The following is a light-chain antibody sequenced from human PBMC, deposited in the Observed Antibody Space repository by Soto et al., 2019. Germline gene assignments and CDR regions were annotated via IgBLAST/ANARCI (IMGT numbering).Light chain of an antibody. Sequence: QSALTQPASVSGSPGQSITIACTGTSSDIGRYKFVSWFQQHPGKAPKLMIFEGTNRPSGVSNRFSGSKSGNTASLTISGLQAEDEADYYCSSYTSSSTLVFGTGTKVTVL. J-gene: IGLJ1*01. CDR2: EGT. CDR1: SSDIGRYKF. V-gene: IGLV2-14*01. CDR3: SSYTSSSTLV.